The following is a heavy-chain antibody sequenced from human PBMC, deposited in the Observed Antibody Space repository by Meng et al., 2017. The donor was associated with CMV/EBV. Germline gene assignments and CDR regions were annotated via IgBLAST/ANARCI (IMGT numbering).Heavy chain of an antibody. CDR3: ARDSGRVLRYFDWVPPSGMDA. D-gene: IGHD3-9*01. J-gene: IGHJ6*02. Sequence: ASVKVSCKASGYTFTGYYMHWVRQAPGQGLEWMGWINPNSGGTNYAQKFQGRVTMTRDTSISTAYMELSRLRSDDTAVYYCARDSGRVLRYFDWVPPSGMDAWGQGTTVTVSS. CDR1: GYTFTGYY. V-gene: IGHV1-2*02. CDR2: INPNSGGT.